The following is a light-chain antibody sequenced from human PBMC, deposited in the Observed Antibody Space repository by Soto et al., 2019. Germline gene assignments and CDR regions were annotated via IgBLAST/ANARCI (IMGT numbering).Light chain of an antibody. CDR2: GNS. CDR1: SSNIGAGYD. Sequence: QYVLTQPPSVSGAPGQRVTISCTGSSSNIGAGYDVHWYQQLPGTAPKLLIYGNSNRPSGVPDRFSRSKSGTSASLAITGLQAEDEADYYCLSYDSSLNGVVFGGGTKVTVL. J-gene: IGLJ2*01. V-gene: IGLV1-40*01. CDR3: LSYDSSLNGVV.